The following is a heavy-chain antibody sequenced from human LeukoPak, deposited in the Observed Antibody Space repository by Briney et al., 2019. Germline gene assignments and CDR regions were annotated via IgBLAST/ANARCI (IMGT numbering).Heavy chain of an antibody. V-gene: IGHV3-23*01. CDR2: ISGSGGST. CDR3: AKAVRRYCSGGSCYYYFDS. CDR1: GFTFSSYA. D-gene: IGHD2-15*01. Sequence: PGGSLRLSCAASGFTFSSYAMSWVRQAPGKGLEWVSAISGSGGSTYYADSVKGRFTISRDNSKNTLYLQMNSLRAEDTAVYYCAKAVRRYCSGGSCYYYFDSWGQGTLVTVSS. J-gene: IGHJ4*02.